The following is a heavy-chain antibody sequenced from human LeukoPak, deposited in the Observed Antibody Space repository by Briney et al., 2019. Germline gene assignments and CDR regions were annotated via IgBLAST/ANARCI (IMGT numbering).Heavy chain of an antibody. J-gene: IGHJ5*02. V-gene: IGHV4-38-2*02. CDR3: ARAYSSSWYFNWFDP. CDR1: GYSISSGYF. Sequence: SETLSLTCTVSGYSISSGYFWGWIRQPPGKGLEWIGEIYHSGSTYYTPSLKSRATISIDTSKNQFSLKLSSVTAADTAVYYCARAYSSSWYFNWFDPWGQGTLVTVSS. CDR2: IYHSGST. D-gene: IGHD6-13*01.